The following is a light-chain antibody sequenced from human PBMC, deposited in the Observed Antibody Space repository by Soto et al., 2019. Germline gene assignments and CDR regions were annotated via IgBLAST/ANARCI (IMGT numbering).Light chain of an antibody. J-gene: IGKJ1*01. Sequence: PGESATLSCRASQSLRSGDLACYQQIPGQAPGLLIYGASSRATGIPDGFSGSGSGTDFNLTVSRLAPEDCAVYYCHQYGTSPRTFGQGTNVEIK. CDR3: HQYGTSPRT. CDR1: QSLRSGD. CDR2: GAS. V-gene: IGKV3-20*01.